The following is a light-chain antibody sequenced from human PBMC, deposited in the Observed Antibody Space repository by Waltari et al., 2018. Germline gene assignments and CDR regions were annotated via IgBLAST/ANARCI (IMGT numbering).Light chain of an antibody. Sequence: EIVLTQSPGTLSLSPGERATLSCRASQRVSRSYLAWYQQQPGQAPRRLIYGASSRSTGIPDSVSGSGSGTDSTLTISRLEPEDFAVYYCQQYGSSPPVWTFGQGTKVEIK. J-gene: IGKJ1*01. CDR1: QRVSRSY. CDR2: GAS. V-gene: IGKV3-20*01. CDR3: QQYGSSPPVWT.